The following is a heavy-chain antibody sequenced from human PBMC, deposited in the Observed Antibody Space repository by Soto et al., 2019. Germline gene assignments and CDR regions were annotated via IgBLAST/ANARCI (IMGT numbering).Heavy chain of an antibody. CDR3: ARHSSGYPTRPDY. J-gene: IGHJ4*02. CDR2: IYPGDSDN. D-gene: IGHD3-22*01. V-gene: IGHV5-51*01. Sequence: GESLKISCRGSGFSFSVNWIGWVRQVSGTGLEWVGIIYPGDSDNRYSPSFQGQVTISADKSISTAYLQWSSLKASDTAMYYCARHSSGYPTRPDYWGQGTLVTVSS. CDR1: GFSFSVNW.